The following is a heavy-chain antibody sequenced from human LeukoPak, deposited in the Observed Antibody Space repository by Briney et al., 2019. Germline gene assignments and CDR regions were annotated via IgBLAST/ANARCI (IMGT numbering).Heavy chain of an antibody. V-gene: IGHV3-33*01. J-gene: IGHJ4*02. CDR1: GFTFSSYG. Sequence: PGGSLRLSCAASGFTFSSYGMHWVHQAPGKGLEWVAVIWYDGSNKYYADSVKGRFTISRDNSKNTLYLQMNSLRAEDTAVYYCARPTTRYYGSGESQFDYWGQGTLVTVSS. CDR3: ARPTTRYYGSGESQFDY. CDR2: IWYDGSNK. D-gene: IGHD3-10*01.